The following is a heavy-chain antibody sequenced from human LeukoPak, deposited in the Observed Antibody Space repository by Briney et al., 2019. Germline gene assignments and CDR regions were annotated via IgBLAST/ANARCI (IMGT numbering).Heavy chain of an antibody. V-gene: IGHV3-7*01. CDR3: AKSLGIRSSWDFDY. CDR2: IKQDGSEK. CDR1: GFTFSNYW. J-gene: IGHJ4*02. D-gene: IGHD6-13*01. Sequence: PGGSLRLSCAASGFTFSNYWMNWVRQAPGKGLEWVANIKQDGSEKYYVDSVKGRFTISRDNAKNSLYLQMNSLRAEDTAVYYCAKSLGIRSSWDFDYWGQGTLVTVSS.